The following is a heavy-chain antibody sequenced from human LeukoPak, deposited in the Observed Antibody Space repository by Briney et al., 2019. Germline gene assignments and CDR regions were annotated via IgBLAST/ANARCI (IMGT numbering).Heavy chain of an antibody. CDR1: AFPFSDFS. V-gene: IGHV3-23*01. CDR3: AKQSYARSLGE. D-gene: IGHD2-8*01. Sequence: GGSLPPPRATSAFPFSDFSMSWVRQAPGKGLEWISTTNSGGTSTYYAESVKGRFTISRDNSKNTLYLQMSSLRVEDTAVYYCAKQSYARSLGEGGPGTLVSVSS. CDR2: TNSGGTST. J-gene: IGHJ4*02.